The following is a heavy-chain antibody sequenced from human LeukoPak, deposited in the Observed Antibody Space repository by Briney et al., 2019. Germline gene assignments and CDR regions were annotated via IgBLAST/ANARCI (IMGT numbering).Heavy chain of an antibody. V-gene: IGHV3-21*01. Sequence: PGGSLRLSCAASGFTFSNYAMSWVRQAPGKGLEWVSSISSSSSYIYYADSVKGRFTISRDNAKNSLYLQMNSLRAEDTAVYYCARLFGSKYYFDYWGQGTLVTVSS. CDR1: GFTFSNYA. CDR3: ARLFGSKYYFDY. CDR2: ISSSSSYI. D-gene: IGHD3-10*01. J-gene: IGHJ4*02.